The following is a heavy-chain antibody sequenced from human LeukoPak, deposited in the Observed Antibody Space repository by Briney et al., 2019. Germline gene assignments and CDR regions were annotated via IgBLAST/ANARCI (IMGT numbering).Heavy chain of an antibody. CDR3: ARDRYYYDSSGSGAFDI. D-gene: IGHD3-22*01. J-gene: IGHJ3*02. V-gene: IGHV4-34*01. CDR1: GGPFSGYF. Sequence: SETLSLTCGVYGGPFSGYFWSWIRQPPGKGLEWIGEINHSGSTNYNPSLESRVTISVYTSKNQFSLKLTSVTAADTAVYYCARDRYYYDSSGSGAFDIWGQGTMVTVSS. CDR2: INHSGST.